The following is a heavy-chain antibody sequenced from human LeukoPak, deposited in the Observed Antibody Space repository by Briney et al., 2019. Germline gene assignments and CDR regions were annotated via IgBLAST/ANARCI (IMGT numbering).Heavy chain of an antibody. D-gene: IGHD3-22*01. CDR2: IYYSGST. CDR3: ARGGEGYDNSRYHLRPRYYYYYMDV. Sequence: SETLSLTCTVSGGFISRYYWSWVRQPPGKGLEWIGYIYYSGSTNYNPSLKSRVTISVDTSKNQFSLKLSSVIAADTAVYYCARGGEGYDNSRYHLRPRYYYYYMDVWGKGTTVTVSS. V-gene: IGHV4-59*01. J-gene: IGHJ6*03. CDR1: GGFISRYY.